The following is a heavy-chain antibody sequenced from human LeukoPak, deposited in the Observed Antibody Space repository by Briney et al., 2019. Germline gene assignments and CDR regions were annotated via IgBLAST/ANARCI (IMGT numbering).Heavy chain of an antibody. Sequence: ASVKVSCKASGGTFSSYAISWVRQAPGQGLEWMGGIIPIFGTANYAQKFQGRVTITADESTSTAYMELSSLRSEDTAVYYCARVTYYYDSSGYYYEGDAFDIWGQGTMVTVSS. CDR1: GGTFSSYA. V-gene: IGHV1-69*13. D-gene: IGHD3-22*01. J-gene: IGHJ3*02. CDR3: ARVTYYYDSSGYYYEGDAFDI. CDR2: IIPIFGTA.